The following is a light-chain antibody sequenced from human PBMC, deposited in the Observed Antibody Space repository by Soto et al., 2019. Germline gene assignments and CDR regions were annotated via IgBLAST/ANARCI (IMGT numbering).Light chain of an antibody. CDR3: ETWDTNTWV. Sequence: QLVLTQSSSASASLGSSVKLTCTLSSGHSSYIIAWHQQQPGKAPRFLMKLEQSGSYNKGSGLPDRFSGSSSGADRYLTISNLQFEVEADYYCETWDTNTWVFGGGTKLTVL. J-gene: IGLJ3*02. CDR1: SGHSSYI. V-gene: IGLV4-60*02. CDR2: LEQSGSY.